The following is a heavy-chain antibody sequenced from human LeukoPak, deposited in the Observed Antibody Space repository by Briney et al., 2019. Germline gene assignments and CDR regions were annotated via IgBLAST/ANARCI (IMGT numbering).Heavy chain of an antibody. J-gene: IGHJ4*02. CDR1: GFTFSTYA. V-gene: IGHV3-23*01. Sequence: PGGSLRLSCAASGFTFSTYAMSWVRQAPGKGLEWVSTISGSGGTTYYADSVKGRFTISRDNSKNTLYLQMNSLRAQDTAVYYCAKDSMVRGLVDYWGQGTLVTVCS. CDR2: ISGSGGTT. D-gene: IGHD3-10*01. CDR3: AKDSMVRGLVDY.